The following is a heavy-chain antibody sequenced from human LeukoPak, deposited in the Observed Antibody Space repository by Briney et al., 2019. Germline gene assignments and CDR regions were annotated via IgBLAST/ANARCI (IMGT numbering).Heavy chain of an antibody. CDR3: ARDIVTGTTPGWYFDL. V-gene: IGHV1-2*02. CDR1: GYTFTGYY. CDR2: INPNSGGT. J-gene: IGHJ2*01. Sequence: PGASVKVSCKASGYTFTGYYMHWVRQAPGQGLEWMGWINPNSGGTNYAQKFQGRVTMTRDTSISTAYMELSRLRSDDTAVYYCARDIVTGTTPGWYFDLWGRGTLVTVSS. D-gene: IGHD1-7*01.